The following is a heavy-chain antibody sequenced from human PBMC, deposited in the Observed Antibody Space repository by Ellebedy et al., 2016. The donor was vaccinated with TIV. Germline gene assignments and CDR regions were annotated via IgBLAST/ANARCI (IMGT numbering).Heavy chain of an antibody. CDR2: IHYSGRT. J-gene: IGHJ4*02. CDR1: GDSITTYY. Sequence: SETLSLTCSVSGDSITTYYWGWIRQPPGKGLHWIGYIHYSGRTDCSPSLKSRVTISADTSKNQFSLKLNSVTAADTAVYYCARYFCPGGACSHFDYWGQGTLVTVSS. CDR3: ARYFCPGGACSHFDY. D-gene: IGHD2-21*02. V-gene: IGHV4-59*01.